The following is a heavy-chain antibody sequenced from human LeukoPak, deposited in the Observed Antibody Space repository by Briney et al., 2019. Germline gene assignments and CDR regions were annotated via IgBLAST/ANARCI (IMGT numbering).Heavy chain of an antibody. CDR3: ARSQGYSYGSSY. D-gene: IGHD5-18*01. J-gene: IGHJ4*02. CDR2: IVPILGTA. CDR1: GGSFGRYS. Sequence: SVTVSCKAPGGSFGRYSVSWVRQAPGQGLEWMGGIVPILGTANYAQKFQGRVTITADDSTGTAYMELTSLRSADTAVYYCARSQGYSYGSSYWGQGTLVTVSS. V-gene: IGHV1-69*13.